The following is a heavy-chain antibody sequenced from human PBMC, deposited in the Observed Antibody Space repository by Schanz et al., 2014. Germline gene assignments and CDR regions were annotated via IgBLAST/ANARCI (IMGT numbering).Heavy chain of an antibody. J-gene: IGHJ4*02. CDR2: ISTSGST. Sequence: QVQLQESGPGLVKPSETLSLTCTVSGGSMSSFYWNWIRQPAGKGLEWIGRISTSGSTNYNPSLRSRVSMSIGTSKTHFSLRLRSLTAADTAVYYCATWRGDDSGGHGQFDYWGQGALVTVSS. CDR3: ATWRGDDSGGHGQFDY. D-gene: IGHD3-22*01. CDR1: GGSMSSFY. V-gene: IGHV4-4*07.